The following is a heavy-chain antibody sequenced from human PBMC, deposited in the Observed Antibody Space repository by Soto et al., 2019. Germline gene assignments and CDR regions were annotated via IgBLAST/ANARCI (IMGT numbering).Heavy chain of an antibody. CDR3: ARGPFCGNDCYFDV. V-gene: IGHV4-4*07. Sequence: SETLSLTCTVAGGSISGFYWSWVRQPAGKGLEWIGRIYSSGATKYNPSLRNRVTMSVDTSTDQYSLNLASMTAADTAVYSCARGPFCGNDCYFDVWGQGTQVTVSS. CDR2: IYSSGAT. D-gene: IGHD2-21*02. J-gene: IGHJ4*02. CDR1: GGSISGFY.